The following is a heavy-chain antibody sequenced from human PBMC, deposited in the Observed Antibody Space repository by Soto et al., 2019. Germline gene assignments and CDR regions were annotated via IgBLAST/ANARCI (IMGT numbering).Heavy chain of an antibody. CDR2: VYHSGST. CDR3: ARSGTTIPPFPKX. D-gene: IGHD1-1*01. Sequence: SETLSLTCVVSGYSISSAYYWGWIRQPPGKGLEWIGSVYHSGSTYYNPSLKSRVTISVDTSKNHFSLKLRSVTAADSAVYYCARSGTTIPPFPKXWGQGTRVTVSX. V-gene: IGHV4-38-2*01. CDR1: GYSISSAYY. J-gene: IGHJ4*02.